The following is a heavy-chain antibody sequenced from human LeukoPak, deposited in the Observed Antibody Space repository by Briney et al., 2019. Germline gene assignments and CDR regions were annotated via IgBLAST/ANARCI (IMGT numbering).Heavy chain of an antibody. D-gene: IGHD1-26*01. CDR3: ARTPPGWELRTGFDY. CDR2: IYHSGST. Sequence: SETLSLTCTVSGGSISSGGYYWSWIRQPPGKGLEWVGYIYHSGSTYYNPSLKSRVTISVDRSKNQFSLKLSSVTAADTAVYYCARTPPGWELRTGFDYWGQGTLVTVSS. J-gene: IGHJ4*02. CDR1: GGSISSGGYY. V-gene: IGHV4-30-2*01.